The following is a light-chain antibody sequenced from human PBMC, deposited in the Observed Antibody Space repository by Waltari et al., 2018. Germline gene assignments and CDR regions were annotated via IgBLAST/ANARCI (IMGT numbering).Light chain of an antibody. CDR3: QQYGSSPRT. CDR1: QRVSSSY. Sequence: EIVLTQSPGTLSLSPGERATLSCRASQRVSSSYLAWYQQKPGQAPRFRIYGASSRATGIPDRYSGSGSGTDFTLTISRLEPEDFAVYYCQQYGSSPRTFGQGTKVEIK. CDR2: GAS. J-gene: IGKJ1*01. V-gene: IGKV3-20*01.